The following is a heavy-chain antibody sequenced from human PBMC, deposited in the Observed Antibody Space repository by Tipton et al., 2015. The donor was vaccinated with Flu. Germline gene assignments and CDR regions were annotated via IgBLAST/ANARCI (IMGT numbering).Heavy chain of an antibody. Sequence: SGFTFSTCAMHWVRQAPGKGLEWVALISYDGTKKYYTDSVKGRITISRDNSKNTLYLQMNSLRAEDTAVYYCARDASPRYTDKYWANNWFYPWGQGTLVTVSS. CDR3: ARDASPRYTDKYWANNWFYP. D-gene: IGHD3-16*02. CDR1: GFTFSTCA. V-gene: IGHV3-30-3*01. J-gene: IGHJ5*02. CDR2: ISYDGTKK.